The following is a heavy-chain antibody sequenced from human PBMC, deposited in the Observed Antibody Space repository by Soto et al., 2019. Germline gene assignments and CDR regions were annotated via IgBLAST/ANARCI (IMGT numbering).Heavy chain of an antibody. CDR2: IYYSGST. V-gene: IGHV4-31*02. Sequence: LCGGSISSGGYYWSWIRQHPGKGLEWIGYIYYSGSTYYNPSLKSRVTISVDTSKNQFSLKLSSVTAADTAVYYCARSLPPRPYYYYYYYMDVWGKGTTVTVSS. J-gene: IGHJ6*03. CDR1: GGSISSGGYY. D-gene: IGHD3-10*01. CDR3: ARSLPPRPYYYYYYYMDV.